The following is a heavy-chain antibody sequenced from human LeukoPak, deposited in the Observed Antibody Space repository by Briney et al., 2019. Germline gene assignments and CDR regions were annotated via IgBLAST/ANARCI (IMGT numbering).Heavy chain of an antibody. CDR3: ARAQTTGFGESIDY. CDR1: GYTFTSYG. V-gene: IGHV1-18*01. CDR2: ISVCNGNT. J-gene: IGHJ4*02. Sequence: ASVKVSCKTSGYTFTSYGVSWVRQAPGQGLEWMGWISVCNGNTIYAEKLQGRVTVTTDTSTITAYMELRSLRSDDTAVYYCARAQTTGFGESIDYWGQGTLVTVSS. D-gene: IGHD3-10*01.